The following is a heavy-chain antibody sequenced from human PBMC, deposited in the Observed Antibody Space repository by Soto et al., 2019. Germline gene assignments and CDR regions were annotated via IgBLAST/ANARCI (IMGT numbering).Heavy chain of an antibody. CDR3: AREGNSGYDWGFDY. J-gene: IGHJ4*02. Sequence: ASVKVSCKASGYTFTSYDINWVRQATGQGLEWMGWMNPNSGNTGYAQEFQGRVTMTRNTSISTAYMELSSLRSEDTAVYYCAREGNSGYDWGFDYWGQGTLVTVSS. CDR1: GYTFTSYD. V-gene: IGHV1-8*01. D-gene: IGHD5-12*01. CDR2: MNPNSGNT.